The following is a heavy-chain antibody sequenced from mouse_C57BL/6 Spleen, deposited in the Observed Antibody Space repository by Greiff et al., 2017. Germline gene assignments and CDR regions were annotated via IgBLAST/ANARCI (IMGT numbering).Heavy chain of an antibody. Sequence: VQLQQSGPELVKPGASVKISCKASGYSFTDYNMNWVKQSNGKSLEWIGVINPNYGTTSYNQKFKGKATLTVDQSSSTAYMQLNSLTSEDSAVYYGAIEEDYGSSYDWYFDVWGTGTTVTVSS. CDR1: GYSFTDYN. CDR3: AIEEDYGSSYDWYFDV. D-gene: IGHD1-1*01. J-gene: IGHJ1*03. V-gene: IGHV1-39*01. CDR2: INPNYGTT.